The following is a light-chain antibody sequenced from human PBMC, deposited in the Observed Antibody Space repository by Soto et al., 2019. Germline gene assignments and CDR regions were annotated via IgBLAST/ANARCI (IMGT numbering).Light chain of an antibody. CDR2: GAS. CDR3: LQDYSYPWT. V-gene: IGKV3-15*01. CDR1: QSVASH. Sequence: EIVMTQSPATLSVSPGESATLSCRASQSVASHLAWYQQKPGQAPRLLIFGASVRATGIPARFSGSGSGTEFVLTIDSLQSEDFATYYCLQDYSYPWTFGQGTKVEIK. J-gene: IGKJ1*01.